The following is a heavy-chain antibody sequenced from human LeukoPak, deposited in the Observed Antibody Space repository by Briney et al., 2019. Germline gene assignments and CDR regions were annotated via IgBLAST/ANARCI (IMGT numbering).Heavy chain of an antibody. CDR2: IYYSGST. Sequence: SETLSLTCTVSGGSISYYYWSWIRQPPGKGLEWIGYIYYSGSTNYNPSLKSRVTISVDTSKNQFSLNLTSVTAADTAVYYCASKGNNNSGSYSYYFDYWGQGTLVTVSS. D-gene: IGHD1-26*01. CDR1: GGSISYYY. V-gene: IGHV4-59*12. J-gene: IGHJ4*02. CDR3: ASKGNNNSGSYSYYFDY.